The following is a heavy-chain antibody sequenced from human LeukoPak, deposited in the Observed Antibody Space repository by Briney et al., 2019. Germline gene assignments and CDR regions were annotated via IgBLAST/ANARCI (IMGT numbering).Heavy chain of an antibody. CDR2: ISSSSSYI. Sequence: PGGSLRLSXAASGFTFSSYSMNWVRQAPGKGLEWVSSISSSSSYIYYADSVKGRFTISRDNAKNSLYLQMNSLRAEDTAVYYCARDRSGMIVVVGCDYWGQGTLVTVSP. CDR1: GFTFSSYS. D-gene: IGHD3-22*01. CDR3: ARDRSGMIVVVGCDY. J-gene: IGHJ4*02. V-gene: IGHV3-21*01.